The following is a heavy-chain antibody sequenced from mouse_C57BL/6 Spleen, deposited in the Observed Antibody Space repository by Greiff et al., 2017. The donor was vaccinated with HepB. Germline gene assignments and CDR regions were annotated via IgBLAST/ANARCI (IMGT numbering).Heavy chain of an antibody. CDR3: AREDPFAY. V-gene: IGHV2-2*01. CDR1: GFSLTSYG. CDR2: IWSGGST. J-gene: IGHJ3*01. Sequence: QVQLKQSGPGLVQPSQSLSITCTVSGFSLTSYGVHWVRQSPGKGLEWLGVIWSGGSTDYNAAFISRLSISKDNSKSQVFFKMNSLQADDTAIYYCAREDPFAYWGQGTLVTVSA.